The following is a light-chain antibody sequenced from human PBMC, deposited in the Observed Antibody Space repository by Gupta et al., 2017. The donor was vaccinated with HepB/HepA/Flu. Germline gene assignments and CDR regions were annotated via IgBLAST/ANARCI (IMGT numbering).Light chain of an antibody. Sequence: SSELTQPPSVSVSPGQTATISCSGDKLGYKDSSWYKHRPGQSPLLVIYEDTTRPSGIPERFSGSNSGNTATLTIRGTQAMDEADYYCQAWDNNTVVFGGGTKLTVL. CDR2: EDT. CDR3: QAWDNNTVV. CDR1: KLGYKD. J-gene: IGLJ2*01. V-gene: IGLV3-1*01.